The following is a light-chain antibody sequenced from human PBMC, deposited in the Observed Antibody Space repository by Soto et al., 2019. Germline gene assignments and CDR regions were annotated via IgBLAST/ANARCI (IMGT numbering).Light chain of an antibody. V-gene: IGKV4-1*01. CDR2: LAS. J-gene: IGKJ1*01. CDR1: QSGLSSSNNENY. CDR3: QQYYSSPWT. Sequence: DTVMTQSPESLAVSLGEGATISCMSSQSGLSSSNNENYLSWYQLKPGQPPRLLIYLASTRESGVPDRFSGSGSGTHFTLTISSLQAEEVGLYYCQQYYSSPWTFGQGTKVEIK.